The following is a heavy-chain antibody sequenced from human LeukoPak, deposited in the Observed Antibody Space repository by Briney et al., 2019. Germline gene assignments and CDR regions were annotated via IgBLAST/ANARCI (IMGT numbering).Heavy chain of an antibody. V-gene: IGHV4-34*01. CDR2: INHSGST. J-gene: IGHJ4*02. CDR3: ARRLGLYYYGSGSYLDY. Sequence: KPSETLSLTCAVYGGSFSGYYWSWIRQPPGKGLEWIGEINHSGSTNYNPSLKSRVTISVDTSKNQFSLKLSSVTAADTAVYYCARRLGLYYYGSGSYLDYWGQGTLVTVSS. D-gene: IGHD3-10*01. CDR1: GGSFSGYY.